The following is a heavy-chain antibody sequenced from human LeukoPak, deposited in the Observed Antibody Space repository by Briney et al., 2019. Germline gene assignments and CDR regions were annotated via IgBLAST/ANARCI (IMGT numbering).Heavy chain of an antibody. V-gene: IGHV3-21*01. CDR3: ARDVRQSFMDV. CDR2: ISSSSSYI. Sequence: VSSISSSSSYIYYADSVKGRFTISRDNAKNSLYLQMNSLRAEDTAVYYCARDVRQSFMDVWGQGTTVTVSS. J-gene: IGHJ6*02. D-gene: IGHD4-11*01.